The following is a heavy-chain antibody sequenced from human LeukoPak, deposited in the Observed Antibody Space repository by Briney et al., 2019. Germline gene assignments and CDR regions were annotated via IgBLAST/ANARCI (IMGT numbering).Heavy chain of an antibody. Sequence: ASVKVSCKASGYAFTSYDINWVRQATGQGLEWMGWMNPNSGNTGYAQKFQGRVTITRNTSISTAYMELSSLRSEDTAVYYCARVGGSAAGKLDYWGHGTLVTVSS. CDR2: MNPNSGNT. D-gene: IGHD6-13*01. J-gene: IGHJ4*01. CDR3: ARVGGSAAGKLDY. V-gene: IGHV1-8*03. CDR1: GYAFTSYD.